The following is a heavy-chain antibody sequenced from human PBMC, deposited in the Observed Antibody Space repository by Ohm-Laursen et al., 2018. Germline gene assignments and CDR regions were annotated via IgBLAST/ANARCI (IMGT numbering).Heavy chain of an antibody. Sequence: GSLRLSCTASGFTFSDYYMGWIRQAPGKGLEWVSYISSSGDNIYYADSVKGRFTISRDNAKNSLYLQMNSLRAEDTAVYYCARDHGGSGSYYEYAMDVWGQGTTVTVSS. CDR3: ARDHGGSGSYYEYAMDV. V-gene: IGHV3-11*01. CDR1: GFTFSDYY. J-gene: IGHJ6*02. CDR2: ISSSGDNI. D-gene: IGHD3-10*01.